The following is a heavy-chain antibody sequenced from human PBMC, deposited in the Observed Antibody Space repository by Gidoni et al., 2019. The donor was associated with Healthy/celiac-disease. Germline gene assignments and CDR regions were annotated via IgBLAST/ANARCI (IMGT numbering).Heavy chain of an antibody. Sequence: EVQLLESGGGLVQPGGSLRLACAAAGCPFSSYAMSWVRQAPGKGLEWVSAISGSVGSTYYADSVKGLFTISRDNSKNTLYLQMNSLRAEDTAVYYCAKDIRPNYYYYGMDVWGQGTTVTVSS. CDR1: GCPFSSYA. J-gene: IGHJ6*02. CDR3: AKDIRPNYYYYGMDV. CDR2: ISGSVGST. V-gene: IGHV3-23*01.